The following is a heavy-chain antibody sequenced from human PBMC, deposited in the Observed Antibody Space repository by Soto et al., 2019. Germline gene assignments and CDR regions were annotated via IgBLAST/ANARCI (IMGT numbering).Heavy chain of an antibody. Sequence: VGSLRLSCAASGFTFSSYGMHWVRQAPGKGLEWVAVISYDGSNKYYADSVKGRFTISRDNSKNTLYLQMNSLRAEDTAVYYCAKDKRHITIFGVVLDYWGQGTLVTVSS. D-gene: IGHD3-3*01. CDR3: AKDKRHITIFGVVLDY. CDR2: ISYDGSNK. CDR1: GFTFSSYG. J-gene: IGHJ4*02. V-gene: IGHV3-30*18.